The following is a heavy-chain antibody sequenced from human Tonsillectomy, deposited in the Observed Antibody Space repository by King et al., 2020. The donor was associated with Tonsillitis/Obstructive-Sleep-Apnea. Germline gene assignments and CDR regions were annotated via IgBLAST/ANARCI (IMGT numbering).Heavy chain of an antibody. CDR1: GFTFSSYA. J-gene: IGHJ4*02. D-gene: IGHD2-2*01. V-gene: IGHV3-30*04. Sequence: VQLVESGGGVVQPGRSLRLSCAASGFTFSSYAMHWVRQAPGKGLEWVAVISYDGSDKLYADSVKGRFTISRDNSKNTLYMQMNSLRAEDTAVYYCARVRVPAATTPDYWGQGTLVPVSS. CDR3: ARVRVPAATTPDY. CDR2: ISYDGSDK.